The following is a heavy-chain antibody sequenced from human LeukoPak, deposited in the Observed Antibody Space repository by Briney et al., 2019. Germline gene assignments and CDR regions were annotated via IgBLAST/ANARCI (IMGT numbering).Heavy chain of an antibody. CDR2: ISSSGSYI. CDR1: GFTFSNYN. D-gene: IGHD3/OR15-3a*01. Sequence: GGSLRLSCAASGFTFSNYNMNWVRQAPGKGLEWVSSISSSGSYIYYADSVKGRFTISRDNTKNSLYLQMNSLRAEDTAVYYCARDGPGLSYYFDYWGQGTLVTVSS. CDR3: ARDGPGLSYYFDY. V-gene: IGHV3-21*01. J-gene: IGHJ4*02.